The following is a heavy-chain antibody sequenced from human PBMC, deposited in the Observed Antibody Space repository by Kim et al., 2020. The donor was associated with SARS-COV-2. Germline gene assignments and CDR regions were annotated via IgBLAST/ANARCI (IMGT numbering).Heavy chain of an antibody. CDR3: TRAFLGPPYDILS. Sequence: GGSLRLSCTASGFTFGDYAMSWFRQAPGKGLEWVGFIRSKAYGGTTEYAASVKGRFTISRDDSKSIAYLQMNSLKTEDTAVYYCTRAFLGPPYDILSWGQGTLVTVSS. D-gene: IGHD3-9*01. J-gene: IGHJ4*02. CDR2: IRSKAYGGTT. V-gene: IGHV3-49*03. CDR1: GFTFGDYA.